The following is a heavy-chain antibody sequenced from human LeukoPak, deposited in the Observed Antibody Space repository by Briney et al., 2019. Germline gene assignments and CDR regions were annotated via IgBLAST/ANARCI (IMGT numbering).Heavy chain of an antibody. J-gene: IGHJ5*02. CDR2: IISSGSNI. V-gene: IGHV3-21*06. Sequence: PGGSLRLYCAASGFTFSTYSMHWVRQAPGKGLEWVSSIISSGSNIYYTGSVRGRFTVSRDNAKNSLYLQMSSLRPEDTAVYYCAGGPLRDLKITWGQGTLVTVSS. D-gene: IGHD5-24*01. CDR1: GFTFSTYS. CDR3: AGGPLRDLKIT.